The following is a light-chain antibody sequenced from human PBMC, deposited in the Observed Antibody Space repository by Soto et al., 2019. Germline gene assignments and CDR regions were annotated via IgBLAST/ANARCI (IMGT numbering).Light chain of an antibody. CDR1: QSMGSW. CDR2: DAS. V-gene: IGKV1-5*01. CDR3: HHYNSYYT. Sequence: DILMTQSPSTLSASVGDRVIITCRASQSMGSWVAWYQQKPGKAPKLLMHDASKGESGVPSRFTGSSSGTQSTLTLTRLQPDDFATYFCHHYNSYYTVGQRTKV. J-gene: IGKJ2*01.